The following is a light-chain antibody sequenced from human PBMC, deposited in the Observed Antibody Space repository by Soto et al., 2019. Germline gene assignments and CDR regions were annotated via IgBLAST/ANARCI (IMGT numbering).Light chain of an antibody. CDR1: SSYVGGYNY. V-gene: IGLV2-14*01. J-gene: IGLJ1*01. Sequence: QSVLTQPASVSGSPGQSIAISCTGASSYVGGYNYVSWDQQHPGKAPRLMIYDVSNRPSGVSDRFSGSKSGNTASLTISGLQAEDEAEYYCSSYTSSSTYVFGTETKVTVL. CDR3: SSYTSSSTYV. CDR2: DVS.